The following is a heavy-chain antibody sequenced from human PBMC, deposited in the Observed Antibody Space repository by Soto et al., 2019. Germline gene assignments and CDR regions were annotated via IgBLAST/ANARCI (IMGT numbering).Heavy chain of an antibody. V-gene: IGHV4-59*01. J-gene: IGHJ3*02. CDR1: GGSISNYY. CDR3: AGEPVAGPKAHTVDI. D-gene: IGHD6-19*01. CDR2: VDYSGTT. Sequence: QVQLQESGPGLVKPSETLSLICTVSGGSISNYYWTWIRQPPGKRLEWIGYVDYSGTTNYNPSLKSRVTISVDTAKDQFSLNITSVTAADTAVYYCAGEPVAGPKAHTVDIWGQGTMVTVSS.